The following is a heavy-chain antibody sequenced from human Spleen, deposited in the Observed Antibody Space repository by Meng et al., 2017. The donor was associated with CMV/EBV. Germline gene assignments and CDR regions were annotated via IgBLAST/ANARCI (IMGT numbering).Heavy chain of an antibody. CDR1: GGSISSGDYY. J-gene: IGHJ6*02. CDR3: ARGPYVVTIFGVVNKIHYYYYGMDV. V-gene: IGHV4-31*03. Sequence: LRLSCTVSGGSISSGDYYWNWIRQHPGKGLEWLGYIYHSGSTYYNPSLKSRVIMSVDTSKNQFSLMLTSVTAADTAVYYCARGPYVVTIFGVVNKIHYYYYGMDVWGQGTTVTVSS. D-gene: IGHD3-3*01. CDR2: IYHSGST.